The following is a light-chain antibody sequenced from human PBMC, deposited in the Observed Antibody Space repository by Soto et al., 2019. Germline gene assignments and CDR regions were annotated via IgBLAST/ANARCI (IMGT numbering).Light chain of an antibody. J-gene: IGLJ3*02. CDR3: SSYTSSSTWV. CDR2: EVS. V-gene: IGLV2-14*01. Sequence: QSVLTQPASVSGSPGQSITISCTGTSSDVGGYNYVSWYQQHPGKATKLMIYEVSNRPSGVSNRFSGSKSGNTASLTLSGLQAEDEADYYCSSYTSSSTWVFGGGTKLTVL. CDR1: SSDVGGYNY.